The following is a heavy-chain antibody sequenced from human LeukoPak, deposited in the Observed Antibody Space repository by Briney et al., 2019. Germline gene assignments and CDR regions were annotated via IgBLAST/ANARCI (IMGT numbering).Heavy chain of an antibody. CDR1: SGSVNSYY. D-gene: IGHD6-6*01. Sequence: ETLSLTCTVSSGSVNSYYWSWVRQAPGKGLEWVSAISGSGGSTYHADSVKGRFTISRDNSKNTLYLQMNSLRAEDTAVYYCAKMGVVAARPGTFDYWGQGTLVTVSS. CDR2: ISGSGGST. V-gene: IGHV3-23*01. J-gene: IGHJ4*02. CDR3: AKMGVVAARPGTFDY.